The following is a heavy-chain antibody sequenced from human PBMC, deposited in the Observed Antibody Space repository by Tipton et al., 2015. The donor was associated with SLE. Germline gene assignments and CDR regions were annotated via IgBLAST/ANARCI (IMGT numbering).Heavy chain of an antibody. D-gene: IGHD2-21*02. CDR3: ALSVTVFDS. Sequence: GSLRLSCVASGFTFSSSWMHWVRQAPGKGLVWVSRIKSDGSYTTYADSVRGRFTISRDNSKNSLYLQMSSLRVEDTAVYYCALSVTVFDSWGQGTLVTVSS. J-gene: IGHJ4*02. CDR1: GFTFSSSW. V-gene: IGHV3-74*03. CDR2: IKSDGSYT.